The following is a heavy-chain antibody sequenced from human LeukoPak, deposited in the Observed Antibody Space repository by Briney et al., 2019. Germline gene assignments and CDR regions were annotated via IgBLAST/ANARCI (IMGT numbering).Heavy chain of an antibody. J-gene: IGHJ6*02. V-gene: IGHV1-18*01. CDR2: ISAYNGNT. CDR3: SRSVPAAFMDV. D-gene: IGHD2-2*01. CDR1: GYTFTSYG. Sequence: VQVCCQAAGYTFTSYGISWVRQAPGQGLERMGWISAYNGNTNYAQKLQGRVTMTTDTSTSTAYMELRSLRSDDTAVYYCSRSVPAAFMDVWGQGTTVTVSS.